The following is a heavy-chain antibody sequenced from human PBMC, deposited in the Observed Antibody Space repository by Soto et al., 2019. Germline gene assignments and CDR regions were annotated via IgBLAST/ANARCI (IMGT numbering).Heavy chain of an antibody. CDR2: IYYRGST. V-gene: IGHV4-30-4*01. Sequence: SETLSLSCTVSGGSISSGDYYWSWIRQPPGKALEWIGHIYYRGSTYYNPSLKSRLSMSVDTSKSQFSLKLSSVTAVDTALYYCARVAWRRYYYGMDVSGQGTTVTVSS. CDR3: ARVAWRRYYYGMDV. D-gene: IGHD1-1*01. CDR1: GGSISSGDYY. J-gene: IGHJ6*02.